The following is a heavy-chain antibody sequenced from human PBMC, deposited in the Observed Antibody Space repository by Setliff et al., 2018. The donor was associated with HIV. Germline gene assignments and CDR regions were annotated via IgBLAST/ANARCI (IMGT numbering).Heavy chain of an antibody. Sequence: ASVKVSCKTSGYIFIRYYIFWVRQAPGQGLEWMGNINPHTGVTKYAEKFQGRVTMTRDTSINTIYMELSRLRSDGTAVYYCARDLRDGFEEWFSTLDDGMDVWGQGTTVTVS. CDR3: ARDLRDGFEEWFSTLDDGMDV. J-gene: IGHJ6*02. D-gene: IGHD3-3*01. CDR2: INPHTGVT. CDR1: GYIFIRYY. V-gene: IGHV1-2*02.